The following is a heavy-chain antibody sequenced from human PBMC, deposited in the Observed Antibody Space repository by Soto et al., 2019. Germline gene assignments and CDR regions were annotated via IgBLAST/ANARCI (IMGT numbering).Heavy chain of an antibody. CDR1: GYTFTSYA. CDR2: INAGNGNT. D-gene: IGHD3-9*01. V-gene: IGHV1-3*01. Sequence: ASVKVSCKASGYTFTSYAMHWVRQAPGQRLEWMGWINAGNGNTKYSQKYQGRVTITRDTSASTAYMELSSLRSEDTAVYYCATTDFDWLVWFDPWGQGTLVTVSS. CDR3: ATTDFDWLVWFDP. J-gene: IGHJ5*02.